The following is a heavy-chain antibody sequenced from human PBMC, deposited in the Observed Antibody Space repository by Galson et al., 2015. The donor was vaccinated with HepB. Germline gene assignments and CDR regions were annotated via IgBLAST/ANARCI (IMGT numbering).Heavy chain of an antibody. J-gene: IGHJ3*02. CDR1: GYTFTGYY. CDR2: INPNSGGT. D-gene: IGHD4-17*01. Sequence: SVKVSCKASGYTFTGYYMHWVRQAPGQGLEWMGWINPNSGGTNYAQKFQGRVTMTRDTSISTAYMELSSLRSEDTAVYYCARDAPLDYGDYRRFAFDIWGQGTMVTVSS. V-gene: IGHV1-2*02. CDR3: ARDAPLDYGDYRRFAFDI.